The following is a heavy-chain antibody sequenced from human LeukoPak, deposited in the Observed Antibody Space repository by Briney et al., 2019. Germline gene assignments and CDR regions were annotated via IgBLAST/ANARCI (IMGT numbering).Heavy chain of an antibody. Sequence: SETLSLSCAVSGVSFSGYYWSWIRQPPGKGLEWIGEINHSGSTNYDPSLKSRVTISVDTSKNQFSLKLSSVTAADTAVYYCARLSGDTDYWGQGTLVTVSS. CDR1: GVSFSGYY. CDR3: ARLSGDTDY. V-gene: IGHV4-34*01. J-gene: IGHJ4*02. CDR2: INHSGST. D-gene: IGHD3-3*01.